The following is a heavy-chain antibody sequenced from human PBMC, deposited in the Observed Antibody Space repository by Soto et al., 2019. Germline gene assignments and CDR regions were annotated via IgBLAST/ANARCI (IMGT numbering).Heavy chain of an antibody. J-gene: IGHJ4*02. D-gene: IGHD3-9*01. CDR1: GYTFTSYY. Sequence: ASVKVSCKASGYTFTSYYMHWVRQAPGQGLEWMGIINPSGDSTSYAQKFQGRVTMTRDTSTSTVYMELSSLRSEDTAVYYCARARVYYDILTPRPQRTYFDYWGQGTLVTVSS. CDR3: ARARVYYDILTPRPQRTYFDY. V-gene: IGHV1-46*03. CDR2: INPSGDST.